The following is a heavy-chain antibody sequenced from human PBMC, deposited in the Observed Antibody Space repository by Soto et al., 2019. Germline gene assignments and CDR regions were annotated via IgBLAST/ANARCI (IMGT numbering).Heavy chain of an antibody. J-gene: IGHJ4*02. Sequence: GGSLRLSCAASGFTFSSYAMSWARQAPGKGLEWVSAISGSGGSTYYADSVKGRFTISRDNSKNTLYLQMNSLRAEDTAVYYCAKARLRYFDCHDYWGQGTLVTVSS. CDR1: GFTFSSYA. V-gene: IGHV3-23*01. CDR2: ISGSGGST. CDR3: AKARLRYFDCHDY. D-gene: IGHD3-9*01.